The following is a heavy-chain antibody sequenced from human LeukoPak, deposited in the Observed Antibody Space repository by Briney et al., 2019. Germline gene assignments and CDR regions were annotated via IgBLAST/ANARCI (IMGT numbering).Heavy chain of an antibody. CDR3: AKATAPHLGYAFDI. V-gene: IGHV3-33*06. Sequence: PGGSLRLSCAASGFTFSSYGMHWVRQAPGKGLEWVAVIWYDGSNKYYADSVKGRFTISRDNSKNTLYLQMSTLRAEDTAVYYCAKATAPHLGYAFDIWGQGTMVIVFS. CDR1: GFTFSSYG. J-gene: IGHJ3*02. CDR2: IWYDGSNK. D-gene: IGHD7-27*01.